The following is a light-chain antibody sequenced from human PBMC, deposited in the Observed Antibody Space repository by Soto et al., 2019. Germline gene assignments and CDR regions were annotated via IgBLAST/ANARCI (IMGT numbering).Light chain of an antibody. CDR3: QQLNSYPPT. J-gene: IGKJ5*01. CDR1: QGISSY. V-gene: IGKV1-9*01. Sequence: IQLTQSPYSLSASVGDRVTITCRASQGISSYLAWYQQKPGKAPNLLIYAASTLQSGVPSRFSGSGSGTGFTLTISSLQPEDFATYYCQQLNSYPPTFGQGTRLENK. CDR2: AAS.